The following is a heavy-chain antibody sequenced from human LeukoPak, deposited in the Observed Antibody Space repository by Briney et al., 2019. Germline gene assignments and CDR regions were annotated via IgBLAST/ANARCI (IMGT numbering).Heavy chain of an antibody. CDR2: ISAYNGNT. CDR1: GYTFTSYG. D-gene: IGHD2-2*02. CDR3: ARIQEIMCSSTSSYMPYYYYMDV. J-gene: IGHJ6*03. Sequence: ASVKVSCKASGYTFTSYGISWVRQAPGQGLEWMGWISAYNGNTNYAQKLQGRVTMTTDTSTSTAYMELRSLRSDDTAVYYCARIQEIMCSSTSSYMPYYYYMDVWGKGTTVTVSS. V-gene: IGHV1-18*01.